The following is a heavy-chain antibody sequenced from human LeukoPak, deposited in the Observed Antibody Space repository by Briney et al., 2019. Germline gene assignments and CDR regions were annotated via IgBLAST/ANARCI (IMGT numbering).Heavy chain of an antibody. CDR1: GFTFSSYE. J-gene: IGHJ5*02. D-gene: IGHD3-10*01. Sequence: GGSLRLSCAASGFTFSSYEMNWVRQAPGKGLEWVSYISSSGSTIYYADSVKGRFTISRDNAKNSLYLQMNSLRAEDTAVYYCARESYYYGSGTYYKEDNWFDPWGQGTLVTVSS. CDR2: ISSSGSTI. CDR3: ARESYYYGSGTYYKEDNWFDP. V-gene: IGHV3-48*03.